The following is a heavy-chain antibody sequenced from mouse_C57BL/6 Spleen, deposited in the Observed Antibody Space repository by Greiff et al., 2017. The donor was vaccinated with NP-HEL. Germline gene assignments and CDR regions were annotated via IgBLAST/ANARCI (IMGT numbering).Heavy chain of an antibody. CDR2: ISYDGSN. CDR3: AREGPYYYAMDY. J-gene: IGHJ4*01. CDR1: GYSITSGYY. V-gene: IGHV3-6*01. Sequence: ESGPGLVKPSQSLSLTCSVTGYSITSGYYWNWIRQFPGNKLEWMGYISYDGSNNYNPSLKNRISITRDTSKNQFFLKLNSVTTEDTATYYGAREGPYYYAMDYWGQGTSVTVSS.